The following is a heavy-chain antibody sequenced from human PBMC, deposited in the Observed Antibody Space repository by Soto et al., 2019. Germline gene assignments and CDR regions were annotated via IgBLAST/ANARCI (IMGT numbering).Heavy chain of an antibody. CDR3: AKHKGNDFWSGYLDYYYYGMDV. Sequence: GGSLRLSCAASGFTVSSNYMSWVRQAPGKGLEWVSVIYSGGSTYYADSVKGRFTISRDNSKNTLYLQMNSLRAEDTAVYYCAKHKGNDFWSGYLDYYYYGMDVWGQGTTVTVSS. CDR2: IYSGGST. V-gene: IGHV3-66*04. J-gene: IGHJ6*02. CDR1: GFTVSSNY. D-gene: IGHD3-3*01.